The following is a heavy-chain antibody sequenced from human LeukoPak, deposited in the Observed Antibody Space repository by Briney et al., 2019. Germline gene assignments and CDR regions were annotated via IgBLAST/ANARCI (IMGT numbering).Heavy chain of an antibody. CDR1: GGSFSGYY. D-gene: IGHD3-22*01. Sequence: SETLFLTCAVYGGSFSGYYWSWIRQPPGKGLEWIGEINHSGSTNYNPSLKSRVTISVDTSKNQFSLKLSSVTAADTAVYYCARRPYDSSGYYSDNLDYWGQGTLVTVSS. V-gene: IGHV4-34*01. CDR3: ARRPYDSSGYYSDNLDY. CDR2: INHSGST. J-gene: IGHJ4*02.